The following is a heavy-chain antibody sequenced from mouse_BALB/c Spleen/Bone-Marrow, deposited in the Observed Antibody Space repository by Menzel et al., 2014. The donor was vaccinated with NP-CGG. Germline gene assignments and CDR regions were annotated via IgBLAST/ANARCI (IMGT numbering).Heavy chain of an antibody. J-gene: IGHJ2*01. Sequence: EVKLMESEGGLVQPGGSRKLSCAASGFTFSSFGMHWVRQAPEKGLEWVAYISSGSSTIYYADTVKGRFTISRDNPKNTLFLQMTSLRSEDTAMYYCATGTRDYWGQGTTLTVSS. CDR3: ATGTRDY. D-gene: IGHD4-1*01. CDR1: GFTFSSFG. CDR2: ISSGSSTI. V-gene: IGHV5-17*02.